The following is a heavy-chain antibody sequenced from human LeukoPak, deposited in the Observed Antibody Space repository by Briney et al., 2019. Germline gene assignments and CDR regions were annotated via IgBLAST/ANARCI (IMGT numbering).Heavy chain of an antibody. D-gene: IGHD4-23*01. V-gene: IGHV4-34*01. CDR3: ARYFDYGGNSRVFQH. CDR1: GGSFSAYY. J-gene: IGHJ1*01. Sequence: PSETLSLTCAVYGGSFSAYYWTWIRQPPGNGLEWIGEINHGGSTNYDPSLKSRVTISIDTAKNQFSLKMSSVTAADTAVYFCARYFDYGGNSRVFQHWGQGTLVTVSS. CDR2: INHGGST.